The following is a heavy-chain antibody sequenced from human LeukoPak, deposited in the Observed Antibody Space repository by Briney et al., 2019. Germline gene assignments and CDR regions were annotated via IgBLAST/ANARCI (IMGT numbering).Heavy chain of an antibody. V-gene: IGHV3-7*01. J-gene: IGHJ4*02. CDR3: ARTKGAAAGGDY. CDR1: GFTFSSYW. D-gene: IGHD6-13*01. Sequence: GGSLRLSCAASGFTFSSYWMSWVRQAPGKGLEWVANIKQDGGEIYYVDSVKGRFTISRDNAKNSLSLQMNSLRAEDTAVYYCARTKGAAAGGDYWGQGTLVTVSS. CDR2: IKQDGGEI.